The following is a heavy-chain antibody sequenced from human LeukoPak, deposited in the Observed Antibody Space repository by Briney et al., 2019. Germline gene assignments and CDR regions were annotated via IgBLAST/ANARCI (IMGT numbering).Heavy chain of an antibody. CDR2: ISGSGGST. CDR1: GFTFSSYA. V-gene: IGHV3-23*01. D-gene: IGHD3-10*01. Sequence: PGGSLRLSCAASGFTFSSYAMSWVRQAPGKGLEWVSAISGSGGSTYYADSVKGRFAISRDNSKNTLYLQMNSLRAEDTAVYYCAKDRGMGFWSMDVWGQGTTVTVSS. CDR3: AKDRGMGFWSMDV. J-gene: IGHJ6*02.